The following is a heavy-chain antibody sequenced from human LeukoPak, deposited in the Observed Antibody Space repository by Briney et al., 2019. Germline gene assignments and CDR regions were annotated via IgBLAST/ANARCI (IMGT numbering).Heavy chain of an antibody. CDR2: IRGGGAVA. J-gene: IGHJ3*02. Sequence: PGGSLRLSCAASGFTFDAYAMHWVRQAPGKGLEWVSVIRGGGAVAFYADSVKGRFTISRDNSRNTLYLHMNSLTADDTAVYYCGKSPSSYGNDALDIWGQGTMVTVSS. CDR1: GFTFDAYA. V-gene: IGHV3-23*01. D-gene: IGHD5-18*01. CDR3: GKSPSSYGNDALDI.